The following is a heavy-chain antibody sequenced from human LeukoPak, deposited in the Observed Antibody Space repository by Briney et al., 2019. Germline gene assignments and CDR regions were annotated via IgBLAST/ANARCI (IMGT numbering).Heavy chain of an antibody. CDR2: ISGSGARA. Sequence: GGSLRLSCAASGFNFRGYAMSWVRQAPGKGLEWVSAISGSGARAHYAESVGGRFTISRDNAKNSLYLQLNSLRVEDTAVYYCARVSGSGWHFDYWGQGSLVTVSS. CDR1: GFNFRGYA. V-gene: IGHV3-23*01. CDR3: ARVSGSGWHFDY. J-gene: IGHJ4*02. D-gene: IGHD6-19*01.